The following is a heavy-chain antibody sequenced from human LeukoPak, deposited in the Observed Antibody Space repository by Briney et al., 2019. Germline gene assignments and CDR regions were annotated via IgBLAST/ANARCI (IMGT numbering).Heavy chain of an antibody. V-gene: IGHV1-69*13. CDR1: GGTFSSYA. Sequence: SVKVSCKASGGTFSSYAISWVRQAPGQGLEWMGGIIPIFGTANYAQKFQGRVTITADESTSTAYMELSSLRSEDTAVYYCVRSSGYDYPLDYWGQGTLVTVSS. CDR3: VRSSGYDYPLDY. CDR2: IIPIFGTA. D-gene: IGHD5-12*01. J-gene: IGHJ4*02.